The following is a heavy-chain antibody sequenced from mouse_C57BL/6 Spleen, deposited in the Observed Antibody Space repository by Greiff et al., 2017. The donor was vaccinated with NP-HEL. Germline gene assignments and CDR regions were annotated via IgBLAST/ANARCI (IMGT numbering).Heavy chain of an antibody. Sequence: DVHLVESGGGLVQPGGSLKLSCAASGFTFSDYYMYWVRQTPEKRLEWVAYISNGGGSTYYPDTVKGRFTISRDNAKNTLYLQMSRLKSEDTAMYYCARQDQLGRDYAMDYWGQGTSVTVSS. J-gene: IGHJ4*01. CDR1: GFTFSDYY. D-gene: IGHD4-1*02. V-gene: IGHV5-12*01. CDR2: ISNGGGST. CDR3: ARQDQLGRDYAMDY.